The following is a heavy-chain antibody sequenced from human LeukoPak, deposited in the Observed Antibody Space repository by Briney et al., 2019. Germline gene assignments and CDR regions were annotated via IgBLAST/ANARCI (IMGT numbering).Heavy chain of an antibody. CDR2: IKPNSAGT. V-gene: IGHV1-2*02. CDR3: ARDQVDYTIPDHFDS. D-gene: IGHD2-2*02. CDR1: GYTFSGSF. J-gene: IGHJ4*01. Sequence: GASVRVSCTAPGYTFSGSFMHWVRQAPGQGLEWMGWIKPNSAGTRYAQKFQGRFTMTRDTSINTAYMELSWLTSDDTAVYYCARDQVDYTIPDHFDSWGKGILVIVSS.